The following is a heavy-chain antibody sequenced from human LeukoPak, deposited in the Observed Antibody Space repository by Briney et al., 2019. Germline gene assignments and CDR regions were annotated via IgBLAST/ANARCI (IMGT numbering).Heavy chain of an antibody. CDR3: ARENNYYDSSGYYVYYFDY. Sequence: GGSLRLSCAASGFTFSSYSMNWVRQAPGKGLEWVSSISSSSNYIYYADSVRGRFTISRGNAKNSLYLQMSSLRAEDTAVYYCARENNYYDSSGYYVYYFDYWGQGTLVTVSS. CDR1: GFTFSSYS. V-gene: IGHV3-21*01. J-gene: IGHJ4*02. CDR2: ISSSSNYI. D-gene: IGHD3-22*01.